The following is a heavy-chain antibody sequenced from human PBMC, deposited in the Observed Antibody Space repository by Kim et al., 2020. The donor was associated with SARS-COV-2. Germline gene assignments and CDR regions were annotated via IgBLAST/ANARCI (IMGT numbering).Heavy chain of an antibody. J-gene: IGHJ3*02. Sequence: GGSLRLSCAASGFAFSRYWMHWVRQAPGKGLVWVSRINSDGSITTYADSMKGRFTISRDNAKSTLYLQMDSLTADDAAMYYCARDLIGDCGSNTCEYAADAFDIWGQGTRITVSS. CDR3: ARDLIGDCGSNTCEYAADAFDI. D-gene: IGHD4-4*01. CDR1: GFAFSRYW. V-gene: IGHV3-74*01. CDR2: INSDGSIT.